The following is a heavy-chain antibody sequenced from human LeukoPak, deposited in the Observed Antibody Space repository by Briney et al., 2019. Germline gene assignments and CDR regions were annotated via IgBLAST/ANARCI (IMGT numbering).Heavy chain of an antibody. D-gene: IGHD3-22*01. CDR3: ARNGDDSSDYYYFDY. CDR2: IYYSGST. V-gene: IGHV4-39*07. Sequence: SETLSLTCTVSGGSISSNTYYWGWIRQPPGKGLEWIGSIYYSGSTYYNPSLKSRVAISLDTSKNQFSLKLSSVTAVDTAIYYCARNGDDSSDYYYFDYWGQGTLVTVSS. J-gene: IGHJ4*02. CDR1: GGSISSNTYY.